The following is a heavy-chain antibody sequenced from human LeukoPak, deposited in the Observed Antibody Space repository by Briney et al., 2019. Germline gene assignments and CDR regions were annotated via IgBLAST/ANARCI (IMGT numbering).Heavy chain of an antibody. CDR3: AKVRTGHYFDY. Sequence: GGSLRLSCAASEFTFNNYGMHWVRQAPGKGLEWVALISKDGSNEYYADSVKGRFTISRDNSKNTLDLQMSSLRADDTAVYYCAKVRTGHYFDYWGQGTLVTVSS. CDR1: EFTFNNYG. V-gene: IGHV3-30*18. J-gene: IGHJ4*02. CDR2: ISKDGSNE. D-gene: IGHD1-1*01.